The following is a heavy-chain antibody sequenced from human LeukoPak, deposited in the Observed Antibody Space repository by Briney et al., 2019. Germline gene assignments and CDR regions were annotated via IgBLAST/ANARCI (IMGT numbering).Heavy chain of an antibody. CDR1: GYSFSSYW. V-gene: IGHV3-74*01. J-gene: IGHJ5*02. Sequence: GGSLRLSCAVSGYSFSSYWMHCVCQAPGKGLVWVSRINTDGSITNYADSVKGRFTISRDNAMNTLYLQMYSLGAEDTAVYYCVRGFLTWTRNWLDPWGQGTLVSVSS. CDR2: INTDGSIT. D-gene: IGHD2/OR15-2a*01. CDR3: VRGFLTWTRNWLDP.